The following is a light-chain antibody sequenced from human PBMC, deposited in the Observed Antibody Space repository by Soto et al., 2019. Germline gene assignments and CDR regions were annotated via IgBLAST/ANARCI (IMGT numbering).Light chain of an antibody. CDR3: QAWDSSTYV. Sequence: SYELTQPPSVSVSPGQTASITCSGDKLGDKYACWYQQKPDQSPVLVIYQDSKRPSGIPERFSSSNSGNTATLTIIGTQAMDEAYYYCQAWDSSTYVFGTGTKVTVL. J-gene: IGLJ1*01. CDR2: QDS. V-gene: IGLV3-1*01. CDR1: KLGDKY.